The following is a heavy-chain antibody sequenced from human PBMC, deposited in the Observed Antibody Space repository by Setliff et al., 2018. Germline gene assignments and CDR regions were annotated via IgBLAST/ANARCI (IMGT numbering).Heavy chain of an antibody. CDR1: GGSISGYY. V-gene: IGHV4-59*01. CDR3: VRDRTAYSYGLDV. CDR2: INHSGST. Sequence: SETLSLTCTVSGGSISGYYWNWIRQPPGKGLEWIAEINHSGSTNFNPSLKTRVTMSVDTSKHQFALNLRSVTAADTAVYYCVRDRTAYSYGLDVWGQGTTVTVSS. D-gene: IGHD5-18*01. J-gene: IGHJ6*02.